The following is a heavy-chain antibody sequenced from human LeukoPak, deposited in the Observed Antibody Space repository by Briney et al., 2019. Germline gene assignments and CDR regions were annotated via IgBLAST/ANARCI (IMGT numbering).Heavy chain of an antibody. CDR2: INWNGGST. Sequence: PGGSLRLSCATSGFTFDDYGMSWVRQAPGKGLEWVSGINWNGGSTGYADSVKGRFSISRDNAKNALYLQMNRLRAEDTALYYCASGVVAANYFDYWGQGTLVTVSS. CDR1: GFTFDDYG. D-gene: IGHD2-15*01. V-gene: IGHV3-20*04. J-gene: IGHJ4*02. CDR3: ASGVVAANYFDY.